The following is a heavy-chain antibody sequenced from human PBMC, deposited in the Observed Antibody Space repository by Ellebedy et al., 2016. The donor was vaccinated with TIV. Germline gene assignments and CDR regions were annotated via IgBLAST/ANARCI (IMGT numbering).Heavy chain of an antibody. D-gene: IGHD3-22*01. CDR3: ARDYADSSGYYYFDY. V-gene: IGHV3-7*01. CDR2: IKQDGSEK. CDR1: GFTFSSYW. Sequence: GGSLRLSXVASGFTFSSYWMSWVRQAPGKGLEWVANIKQDGSEKYYVDSVKDRFTISRDNAKNSLYLQMNSLRAEDTAVYYCARDYADSSGYYYFDYWGQGTLVTVSS. J-gene: IGHJ4*02.